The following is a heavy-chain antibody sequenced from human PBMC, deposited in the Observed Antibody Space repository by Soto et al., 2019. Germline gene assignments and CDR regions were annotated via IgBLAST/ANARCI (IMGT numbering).Heavy chain of an antibody. J-gene: IGHJ4*02. CDR1: GYTFSTYY. V-gene: IGHV1-3*01. CDR3: ASARCSSACYLIDY. D-gene: IGHD2-21*02. CDR2: INAGNGNT. Sequence: GASVKVSCKASGYTFSTYYMHWVRQAPGQRLEWMGWINAGNGNTKYSQKFQGRVTITRDTSASTSYMEMSTLTSEDTAIYHCASARCSSACYLIDYWGLGTLVTVSS.